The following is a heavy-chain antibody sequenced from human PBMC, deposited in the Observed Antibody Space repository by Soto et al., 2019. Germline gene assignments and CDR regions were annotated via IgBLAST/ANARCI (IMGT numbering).Heavy chain of an antibody. D-gene: IGHD6-13*01. V-gene: IGHV3-7*03. CDR2: IKQDGSKK. J-gene: IGHJ4*02. CDR1: GFTFSSYW. CDR3: ARDRSYSYSSSWDYFDY. Sequence: GGSLRLSCAASGFTFSSYWMSWVRQAPGKGLEWVANIKQDGSKKYYGDSVKGRVTISRDNAKNSLYMQMNSLRAEDTAAYYCARDRSYSYSSSWDYFDYWGQGTLVTVSS.